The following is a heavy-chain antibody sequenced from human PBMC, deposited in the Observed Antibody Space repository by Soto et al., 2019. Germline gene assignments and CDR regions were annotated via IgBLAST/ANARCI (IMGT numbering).Heavy chain of an antibody. D-gene: IGHD1-26*01. J-gene: IGHJ3*01. V-gene: IGHV1-18*01. CDR3: ARDSRVGANSDACDV. Sequence: QLVQSGAEVKKPGASMKVSCKASGYSFDSFGISWVRQAPGQGLEWMGRVNAHNHITKYAQKFQGRVTITRDTSTSTDYMEVRSLRSDDTAVYYCARDSRVGANSDACDVWGQGTIVTVSS. CDR2: VNAHNHIT. CDR1: GYSFDSFG.